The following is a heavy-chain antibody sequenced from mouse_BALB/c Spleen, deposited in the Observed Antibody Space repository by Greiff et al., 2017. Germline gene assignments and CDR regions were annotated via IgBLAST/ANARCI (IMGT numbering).Heavy chain of an antibody. Sequence: VMLVESGPGLVQPSQSLSITCTVSGFSLTSYGVHWVRQSPGKGLEWLGVIWSGGSTDYNAAFISRLSISKDNSKSQVFFKMNSLQANDTAIYYCARRGYYDYEPWFAYWGQGTLVTVSA. V-gene: IGHV2-2*02. CDR3: ARRGYYDYEPWFAY. CDR1: GFSLTSYG. J-gene: IGHJ3*01. CDR2: IWSGGST. D-gene: IGHD2-4*01.